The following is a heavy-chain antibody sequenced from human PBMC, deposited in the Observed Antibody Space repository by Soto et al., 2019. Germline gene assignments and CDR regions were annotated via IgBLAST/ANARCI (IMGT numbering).Heavy chain of an antibody. V-gene: IGHV6-1*01. CDR2: THYRSRWYD. J-gene: IGHJ4*02. CDR1: GDSASSNIAA. Sequence: PSQTLSLTCAISGDSASSNIAAWNWIRQSPSRGLEWLGRTHYRSRWYDDYAVSVRSRIAVNPDTSKNQFSLQLDSVTPEDTAVYYCARELAGTYYFDYWSQGTLVTVSS. D-gene: IGHD1-1*01. CDR3: ARELAGTYYFDY.